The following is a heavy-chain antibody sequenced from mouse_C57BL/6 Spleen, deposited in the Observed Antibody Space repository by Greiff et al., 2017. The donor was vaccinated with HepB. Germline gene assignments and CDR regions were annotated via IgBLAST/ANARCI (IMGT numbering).Heavy chain of an antibody. J-gene: IGHJ4*01. D-gene: IGHD2-1*01. V-gene: IGHV5-17*01. Sequence: VQLVESGGGLVKPGGSLKLSCAASGFTFSDYGMHWVRQAPEKGLEWVAYISSGSSTIYYADTVKGRFTISRDNAKNTLFLQMTSLRSEDTAMYYCARGVYGNYDYAMDDWGQGTSVTVSS. CDR3: ARGVYGNYDYAMDD. CDR1: GFTFSDYG. CDR2: ISSGSSTI.